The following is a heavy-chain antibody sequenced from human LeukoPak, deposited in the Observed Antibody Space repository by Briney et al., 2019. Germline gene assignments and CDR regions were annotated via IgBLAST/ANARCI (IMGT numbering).Heavy chain of an antibody. J-gene: IGHJ4*02. D-gene: IGHD3-3*01. CDR3: ARDFGVVIIDY. V-gene: IGHV1-2*02. Sequence: ASVKVSCKASGYTLTGYYMHWVRQAPGQGLEWMGWINPNSGGTNYAQTLQGRVTMTRDTSISTAYMELSRLRSDDTAVYYCARDFGVVIIDYWGQGTLVTVSS. CDR1: GYTLTGYY. CDR2: INPNSGGT.